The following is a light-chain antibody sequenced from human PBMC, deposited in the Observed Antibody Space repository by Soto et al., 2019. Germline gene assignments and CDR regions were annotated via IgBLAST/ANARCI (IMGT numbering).Light chain of an antibody. V-gene: IGLV1-40*01. CDR1: SSNIGAGHD. Sequence: QSVLTQPPSVSGAAGQRVTISCTGSSSNIGAGHDVHWYQQLPGTAPKFLIYGNSNRPSGVPDRFSGSKSGTSASLAITGLQTEDEADYYCQSYDSSLSGYVFGTGTKVTVL. CDR2: GNS. CDR3: QSYDSSLSGYV. J-gene: IGLJ1*01.